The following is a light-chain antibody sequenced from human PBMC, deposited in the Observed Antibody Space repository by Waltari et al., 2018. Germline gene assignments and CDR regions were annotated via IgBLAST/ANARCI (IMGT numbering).Light chain of an antibody. CDR2: KAS. CDR3: ALYMGSGIWV. CDR1: SGSLSTTSY. V-gene: IGLV8-61*01. Sequence: QTVVTQEPSLSVSPGGTVTLTCALSSGSLSTTSYATWYQQTPGQAPSTLVYKASAGSFGAPYRFSGSILGNTAALGITGAQADEESDYYCALYMGSGIWVFGGGTRLTVL. J-gene: IGLJ3*02.